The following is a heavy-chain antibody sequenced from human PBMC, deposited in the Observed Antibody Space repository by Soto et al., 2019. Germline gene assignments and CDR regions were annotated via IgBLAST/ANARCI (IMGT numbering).Heavy chain of an antibody. CDR2: ISGGGANT. Sequence: GSLRLSCAASGFSFSSYAMSWVRQAPGRGLEWVSTISGGGANTQYAESVKGRFTISRDNSKNTLHLQMNTLRADDTALYYCAKERYCSATSCYGGFDVWGQGTVVTVSS. CDR1: GFSFSSYA. D-gene: IGHD2-2*01. CDR3: AKERYCSATSCYGGFDV. V-gene: IGHV3-23*01. J-gene: IGHJ3*01.